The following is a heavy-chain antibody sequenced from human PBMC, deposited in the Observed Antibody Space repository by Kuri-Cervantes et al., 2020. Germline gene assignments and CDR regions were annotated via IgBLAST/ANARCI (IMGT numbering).Heavy chain of an antibody. CDR3: ARDSVFDYYDSSGYFDY. J-gene: IGHJ4*02. CDR1: GFTFSSYA. V-gene: IGHV3-48*02. Sequence: GGSLRLSCAASGFTFSSYAMHWVRQAPGKGLEWVSYISSSSSTIYYADSVKGRFTISRDNAKNSLYLQMNSLRDEDTAVYYCARDSVFDYYDSSGYFDYWGQGTLVTVSS. CDR2: ISSSSSTI. D-gene: IGHD3-22*01.